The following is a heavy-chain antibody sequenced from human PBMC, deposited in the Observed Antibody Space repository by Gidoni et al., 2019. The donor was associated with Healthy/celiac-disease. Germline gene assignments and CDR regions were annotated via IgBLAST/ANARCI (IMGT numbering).Heavy chain of an antibody. V-gene: IGHV3-7*02. Sequence: EVQLVESGGGLVQPGGSLRLSCAASGFTCSSYWMSWVRQAPGKGLEWVVNIKQDGSEKYYVDSVKGRFTISRDNAKNSLYLQMNSLRAEDTAVYYCARGYEFPYFDYWGQGTLVTVSS. CDR2: IKQDGSEK. J-gene: IGHJ4*02. CDR3: ARGYEFPYFDY. D-gene: IGHD5-12*01. CDR1: GFTCSSYW.